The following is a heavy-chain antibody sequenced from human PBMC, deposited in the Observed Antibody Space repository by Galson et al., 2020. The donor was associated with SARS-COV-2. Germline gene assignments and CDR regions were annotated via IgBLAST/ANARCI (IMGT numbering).Heavy chain of an antibody. Sequence: SETLSLTCIVSGDSINTFSWSWIRQPPGKRLEWIGSISYTGSSNYNPSLKSRITMSVDTSRNHFSLNLRSVTAADTAIYFCARHAFPAFGLSSLIFNSWGQGTLVAVSS. D-gene: IGHD3-10*01. V-gene: IGHV4-59*08. CDR2: ISYTGSS. J-gene: IGHJ5*01. CDR3: ARHAFPAFGLSSLIFNS. CDR1: GDSINTFS.